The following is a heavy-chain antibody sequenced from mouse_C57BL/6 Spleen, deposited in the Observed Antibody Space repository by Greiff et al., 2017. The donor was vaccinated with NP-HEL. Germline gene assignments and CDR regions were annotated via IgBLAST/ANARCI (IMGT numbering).Heavy chain of an antibody. CDR1: GYTFTSYW. D-gene: IGHD1-1*01. CDR3: ARSLYYGSSNRYFDD. Sequence: QVQLKQPGAELVRPGSSVKLSCKASGYTFTSYWMHWVKQRPIQGLEWIGNIDPSDSETHYNQKFKDKATLTVDKSSSTAYMQLSSLTSEHSAVYSGARSLYYGSSNRYFDDWGTGTTLTVSS. CDR2: IDPSDSET. V-gene: IGHV1-52*01. J-gene: IGHJ1*03.